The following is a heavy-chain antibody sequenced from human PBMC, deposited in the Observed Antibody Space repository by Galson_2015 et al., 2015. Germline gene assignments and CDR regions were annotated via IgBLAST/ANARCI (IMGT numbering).Heavy chain of an antibody. CDR1: GFTFSSYA. CDR2: ISGSGGST. Sequence: SLRLSCAASGFTFSSYAMSWVRQAPGKGLEWVSAISGSGGSTYYADSVKGRFTISRDNSKNTLYLQMNSLRAEDTAVYYCAKADNYYGSGSSTGNVPRPKGWGQGTLVTVSS. CDR3: AKADNYYGSGSSTGNVPRPKG. D-gene: IGHD3-10*01. J-gene: IGHJ4*02. V-gene: IGHV3-23*01.